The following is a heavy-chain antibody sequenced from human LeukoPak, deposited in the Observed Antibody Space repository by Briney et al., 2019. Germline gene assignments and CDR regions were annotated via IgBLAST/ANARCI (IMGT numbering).Heavy chain of an antibody. J-gene: IGHJ4*02. CDR2: IYYSGST. Sequence: SETLSLTCTVSGGSISSCYWSWIRQPPGKGLEWIGYIYYSGSTNYNPSLKSRVTISVDTSKNQFSLKLSSVTAADTAVYYCASLAGGDGSNLGAYFDYWGQGTLVTVSS. D-gene: IGHD5-24*01. CDR3: ASLAGGDGSNLGAYFDY. CDR1: GGSISSCY. V-gene: IGHV4-59*01.